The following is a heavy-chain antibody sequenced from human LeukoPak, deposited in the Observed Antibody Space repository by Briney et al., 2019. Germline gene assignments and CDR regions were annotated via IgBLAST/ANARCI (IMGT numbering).Heavy chain of an antibody. J-gene: IGHJ6*02. CDR2: IWYDGSNK. CDR1: GFTFSSYS. Sequence: PGGSLRLSCAASGFTFSSYSMNWVRQAPGKGLEWVAVIWYDGSNKYYADSVKGRFTISRDNSKNTLYLQMNSLRAEDTAVYYCAREGRDLDCSGGSCYVDYYYGMDVWGQGTTVTVSS. CDR3: AREGRDLDCSGGSCYVDYYYGMDV. D-gene: IGHD2-15*01. V-gene: IGHV3-33*08.